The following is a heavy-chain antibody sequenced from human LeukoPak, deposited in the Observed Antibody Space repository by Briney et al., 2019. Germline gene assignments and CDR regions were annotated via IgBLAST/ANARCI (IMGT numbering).Heavy chain of an antibody. CDR1: GYTFTSYD. V-gene: IGHV1-8*01. D-gene: IGHD6-19*01. Sequence: ASVKVSCKASGYTFTSYDINWVRQATGQGLEWMGWMNPNSGNTGYAQKFQGRVTMTRNTSISTAYMELSSLRSEDTAVCYCAIGRVAVAGDDAFDIWGQGTMVTVSS. CDR3: AIGRVAVAGDDAFDI. CDR2: MNPNSGNT. J-gene: IGHJ3*02.